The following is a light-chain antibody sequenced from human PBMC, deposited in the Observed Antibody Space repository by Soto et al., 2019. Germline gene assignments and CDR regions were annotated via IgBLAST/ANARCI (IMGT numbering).Light chain of an antibody. Sequence: EIVLTQSPVTLSLSPGERATLSCRASQSVSSSYLAWYQQKPGQAPRLLIYGASSRATGIPDRFSGSGSGTDFTLTISRLEPEDFAVYYCQQYGSSPFTFGPGTKV. CDR3: QQYGSSPFT. V-gene: IGKV3-20*01. CDR1: QSVSSSY. J-gene: IGKJ3*01. CDR2: GAS.